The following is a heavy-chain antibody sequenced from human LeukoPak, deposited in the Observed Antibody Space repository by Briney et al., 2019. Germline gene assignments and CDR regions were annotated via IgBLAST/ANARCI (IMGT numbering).Heavy chain of an antibody. V-gene: IGHV4-34*01. J-gene: IGHJ4*02. CDR3: ARLQWLRSWFFDY. Sequence: SETLSLTCAVYGGSFSGYHWSWIRQPPGKGLEWIGEINHSGSANYNPSLKSRVTISVDTSKNQFSLKLSSVTAADTAVYYCARLQWLRSWFFDYWGQGTLVTVSS. D-gene: IGHD5-12*01. CDR1: GGSFSGYH. CDR2: INHSGSA.